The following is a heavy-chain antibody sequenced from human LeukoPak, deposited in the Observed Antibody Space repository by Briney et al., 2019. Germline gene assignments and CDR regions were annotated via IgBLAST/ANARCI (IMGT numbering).Heavy chain of an antibody. V-gene: IGHV3-48*03. J-gene: IGHJ4*02. CDR2: ISDSGSTI. CDR1: GFTFSNHG. D-gene: IGHD5-24*01. Sequence: GGSLRLSCAASGFTFSNHGMQWVRQAPGKGLEWVSFISDSGSTISYADSVKGRFTISRDNAKNSLYLQMNSLRGEDTALYYCARDRREDRFDYWGQGTLVTVSS. CDR3: ARDRREDRFDY.